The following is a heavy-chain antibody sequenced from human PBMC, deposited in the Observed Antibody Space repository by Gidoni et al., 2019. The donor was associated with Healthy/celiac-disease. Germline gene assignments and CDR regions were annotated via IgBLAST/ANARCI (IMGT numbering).Heavy chain of an antibody. CDR3: ARDGVWYGDYAFDP. Sequence: QVQLQESGPGLVKPSETLSLTCTVSGGSISSYYWSWIRQPAGKGLEWIGRIYTSGSTNYNPSLKSRVTMSVDTSKNQFSLKLSSVTAADTAVYYCARDGVWYGDYAFDPWGQGTLVTVSS. CDR2: IYTSGST. V-gene: IGHV4-4*07. CDR1: GGSISSYY. D-gene: IGHD4-17*01. J-gene: IGHJ5*02.